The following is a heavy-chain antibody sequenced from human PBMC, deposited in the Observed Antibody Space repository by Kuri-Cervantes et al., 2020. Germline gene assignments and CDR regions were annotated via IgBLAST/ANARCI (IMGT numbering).Heavy chain of an antibody. D-gene: IGHD3-22*01. V-gene: IGHV3-20*04. Sequence: GGSLRLSCAASGFIFDDYGMNWVRQAPGKGLEWVSGINWNGGSTDYADSVKGRFTISRDNAKNSLYLQMNSLRAEDTAVYYCANGNYDSSGYYPPKDWGQGTLVTVSS. CDR2: INWNGGST. CDR1: GFIFDDYG. J-gene: IGHJ4*02. CDR3: ANGNYDSSGYYPPKD.